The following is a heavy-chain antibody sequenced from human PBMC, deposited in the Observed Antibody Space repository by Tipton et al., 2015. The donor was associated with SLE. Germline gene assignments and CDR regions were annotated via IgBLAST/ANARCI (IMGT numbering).Heavy chain of an antibody. J-gene: IGHJ6*03. CDR1: GFTSSNYA. Sequence: GSLRLSCAASGFTSSNYAMSWVRQAPGKGLEWLANIKEDGSEKYYVDSVKGRFTISRDNAKNSLYLQMNSLRAEDTAVYYCARLRLKPSRYMDVWGKGTTVTVSS. V-gene: IGHV3-7*01. CDR3: ARLRLKPSRYMDV. CDR2: IKEDGSEK.